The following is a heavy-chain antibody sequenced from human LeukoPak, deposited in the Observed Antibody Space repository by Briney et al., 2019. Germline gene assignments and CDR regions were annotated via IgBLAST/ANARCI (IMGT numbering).Heavy chain of an antibody. V-gene: IGHV3-30-3*01. D-gene: IGHD5/OR15-5a*01. J-gene: IGHJ4*02. CDR3: ARSRVVPVYASLGY. CDR2: ISYDGSNK. Sequence: GTSLRLSCAVSGFAFSSLAMHWVRQAPGKGLEWVAVISYDGSNKYYADSVKGRFTISRDNSKNTLYLQMNSLRAEDTAVYYCARSRVVPVYASLGYWGQGTLVTVSS. CDR1: GFAFSSLA.